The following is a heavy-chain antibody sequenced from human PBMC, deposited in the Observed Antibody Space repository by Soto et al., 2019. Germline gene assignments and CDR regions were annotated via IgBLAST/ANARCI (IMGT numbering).Heavy chain of an antibody. CDR3: SRVDPGETSPFDH. D-gene: IGHD3-10*01. Sequence: ASVKVSCKASGDTFTGYYLHWVRRAPGQGLEWMGWINPFDGSRMFAQSFQGRVTFTRDTSTSTVYMELSGLRSDDTAVYYCSRVDPGETSPFDHWGQGTLVTVSS. CDR1: GDTFTGYY. CDR2: INPFDGSR. J-gene: IGHJ4*02. V-gene: IGHV1-46*03.